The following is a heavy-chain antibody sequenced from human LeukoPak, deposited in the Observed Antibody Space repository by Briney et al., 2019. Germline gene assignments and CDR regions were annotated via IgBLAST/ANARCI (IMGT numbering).Heavy chain of an antibody. CDR2: ISAYNGNT. J-gene: IGHJ1*01. CDR1: GYTFTSYG. Sequence: ASVKVSCKASGYTFTSYGISWVRQAPGQGLEWMGWISAYNGNTNYAQKLQGRVTMTTDTSTSTAYMELRSLRSDDTAVYYCARVPLPPSLRIAVAGTGYFQHWGQGTLVTVSS. CDR3: ARVPLPPSLRIAVAGTGYFQH. D-gene: IGHD6-19*01. V-gene: IGHV1-18*01.